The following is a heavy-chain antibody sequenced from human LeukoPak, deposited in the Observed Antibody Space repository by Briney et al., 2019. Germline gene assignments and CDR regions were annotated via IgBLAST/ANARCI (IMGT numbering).Heavy chain of an antibody. Sequence: PGGSLRLSCAASGFTFSSYWMHWVRQAPGKGLVWVSRINSDGSSTSYADSVKGRFTISRDNAKNTLYLQMNSLRAEDTAVYYCASAFSSSSGRRFDPWGQGTLVTVSS. CDR3: ASAFSSSSGRRFDP. V-gene: IGHV3-74*01. D-gene: IGHD6-6*01. J-gene: IGHJ5*02. CDR2: INSDGSST. CDR1: GFTFSSYW.